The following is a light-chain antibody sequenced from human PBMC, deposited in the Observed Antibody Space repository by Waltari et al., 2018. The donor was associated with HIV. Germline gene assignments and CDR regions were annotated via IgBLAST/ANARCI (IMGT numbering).Light chain of an antibody. CDR3: QAWGTSNVV. Sequence: SYELTQPPSVSVSPGETATITCSGDDLGSRYVSWYEQQPCQLPLLVIYQDTRRPSGIPERFSGANSGNTGTLTISGTETIDEADYYCQAWGTSNVVFGGGTKLTVL. J-gene: IGLJ2*01. CDR1: DLGSRY. CDR2: QDT. V-gene: IGLV3-1*01.